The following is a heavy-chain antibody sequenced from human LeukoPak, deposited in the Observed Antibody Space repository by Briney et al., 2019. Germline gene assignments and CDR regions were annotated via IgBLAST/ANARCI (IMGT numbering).Heavy chain of an antibody. CDR1: GGSISSGGYY. CDR3: AGVQSQNYYAMDV. CDR2: IYYSGST. V-gene: IGHV4-61*08. J-gene: IGHJ6*02. Sequence: SETLSLTCTVSGGSISSGGYYWSWIRQHPGKGLEWIGYIYYSGSTNYNPSLKSRVTMSVDRSKNQLSLKLSSVTAADTAVYYCAGVQSQNYYAMDVWGPGTPVTVSS.